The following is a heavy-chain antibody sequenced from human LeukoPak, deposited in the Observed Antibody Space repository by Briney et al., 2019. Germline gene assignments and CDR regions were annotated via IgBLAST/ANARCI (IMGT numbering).Heavy chain of an antibody. CDR3: AKAIAKIVVVITPFDY. Sequence: GGSLRLSCAASGFTFSSYAVSCVRQAPGKGLEWVSAISGSGGSTYYADSVTGRFTPPRNNSKNTLYLQMKSLRAEDTAVYYCAKAIAKIVVVITPFDYWGQGTLVTVSS. CDR2: ISGSGGST. D-gene: IGHD3-22*01. J-gene: IGHJ4*02. V-gene: IGHV3-23*01. CDR1: GFTFSSYA.